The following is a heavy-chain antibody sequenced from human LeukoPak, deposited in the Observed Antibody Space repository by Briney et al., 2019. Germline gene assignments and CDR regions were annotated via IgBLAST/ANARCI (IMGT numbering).Heavy chain of an antibody. D-gene: IGHD6-13*01. CDR2: IYDSGST. V-gene: IGHV4-59*01. CDR3: ARTTEAHSWQTRYYSYYMDV. Sequence: SETLSPACTVSGGSISSYYWSWIRQPPRKGLEWIGIIYDSGSTNYNPSLKSRVTISVDTSKNQFSLKLRSVTAADTAVYYCARTTEAHSWQTRYYSYYMDVWGKGTTVTVSS. CDR1: GGSISSYY. J-gene: IGHJ6*03.